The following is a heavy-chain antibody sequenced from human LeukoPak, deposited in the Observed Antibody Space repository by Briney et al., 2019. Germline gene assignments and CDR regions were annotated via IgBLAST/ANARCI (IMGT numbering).Heavy chain of an antibody. CDR2: INPSGGST. J-gene: IGHJ4*02. D-gene: IGHD1-1*01. CDR3: AIEGGASNTWTYVDY. V-gene: IGHV1-46*01. CDR1: RYTLSTYY. Sequence: GASVKVSCTASRYTLSTYYMQCARQAPGQGLEWMGVINPSGGSTRYPQNFQDRITMTRDTSTSTVYMDLCSLRSEDTAGYYCAIEGGASNTWTYVDYWGQGTLVTVSS.